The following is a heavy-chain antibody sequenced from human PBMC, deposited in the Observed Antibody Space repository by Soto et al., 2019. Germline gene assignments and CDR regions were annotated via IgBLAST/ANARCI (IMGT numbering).Heavy chain of an antibody. V-gene: IGHV2-70*01. Sequence: EKHIEAQALSVTFSGFSMINLGTCVAWIRQPPGKALEWLALINWDNNEYYSTSLKTRLTISRDTSKNQVVLTMTNVDPVDTATYYCARIPHYSDSYYMDYWGQGTLVTVSS. J-gene: IGHJ4*02. D-gene: IGHD2-21*01. CDR2: INWDNNE. CDR3: ARIPHYSDSYYMDY. CDR1: GFSMINLGTC.